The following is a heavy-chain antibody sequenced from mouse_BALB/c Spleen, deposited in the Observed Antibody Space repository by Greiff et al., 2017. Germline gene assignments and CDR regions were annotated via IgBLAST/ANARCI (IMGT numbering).Heavy chain of an antibody. CDR3: ARGQGIYDGYYGYAMDY. V-gene: IGHV5-6-5*01. J-gene: IGHJ4*01. D-gene: IGHD2-3*01. CDR1: GFTFSSYA. CDR2: ISSGGST. Sequence: EVKLMESGGGLVKPGGSLKLSCAASGFTFSSYAMSWVRQTPEKRLEWVASISSGGSTYYPDSVKGRFTISRDNARNILYLQMSSLRSEDTAMYYCARGQGIYDGYYGYAMDYWGQGTSVTVSS.